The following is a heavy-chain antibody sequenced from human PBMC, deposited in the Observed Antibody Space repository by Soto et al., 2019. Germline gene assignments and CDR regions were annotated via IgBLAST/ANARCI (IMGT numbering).Heavy chain of an antibody. CDR1: GGTFSSYT. CDR3: ARDLSVVNWFDS. CDR2: IIPILGIA. D-gene: IGHD3-3*01. V-gene: IGHV1-69*04. Sequence: SVKVSCKASGGTFSSYTISWVRQAPGQGLEWMGRIIPILGIANYAQKFQGRVTITADKSTSTAYMELSSLRSEDTAVYYCARDLSVVNWFDSWGQGTLVTVSS. J-gene: IGHJ5*01.